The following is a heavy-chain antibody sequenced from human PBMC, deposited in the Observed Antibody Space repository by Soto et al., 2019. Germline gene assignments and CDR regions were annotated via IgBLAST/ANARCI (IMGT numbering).Heavy chain of an antibody. Sequence: QVQLQESGPGLVKPSETLSLTCTVSGGSISSYYWSWIRQPPGKGLEWIGYIYYSGSTNYNPSLKSRVTISVDTSKNQFSLKLSSVTAADTAVYYCARAIMGGDRYYYYYYMDVWGKGTTVTVSS. CDR1: GGSISSYY. V-gene: IGHV4-59*01. J-gene: IGHJ6*03. CDR3: ARAIMGGDRYYYYYYMDV. D-gene: IGHD5-18*01. CDR2: IYYSGST.